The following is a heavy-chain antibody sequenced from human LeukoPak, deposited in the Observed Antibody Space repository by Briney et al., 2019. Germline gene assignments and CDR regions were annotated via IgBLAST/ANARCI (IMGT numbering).Heavy chain of an antibody. J-gene: IGHJ5*02. Sequence: SETLSLTCTVSGGSISSHYWSWIRQPPGKGLEWIGYIYYSGSTNYNPSLKSRVTISVDTSKNQFSLKLSSVTAADTAVYYCARSADIVATMRYWFDPWGQGTLVTVSS. CDR2: IYYSGST. V-gene: IGHV4-59*11. D-gene: IGHD5-12*01. CDR3: ARSADIVATMRYWFDP. CDR1: GGSISSHY.